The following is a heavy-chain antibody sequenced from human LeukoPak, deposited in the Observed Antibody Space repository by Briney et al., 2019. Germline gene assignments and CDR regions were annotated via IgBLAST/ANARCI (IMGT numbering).Heavy chain of an antibody. D-gene: IGHD7-27*01. CDR1: GFTFSNYW. CDR2: IKQDGSKK. CDR3: ATELSGTGDLDY. Sequence: PGGSPRLSCVASGFTFSNYWMFWVRQAPGKGLEWVANIKQDGSKKVYVDSVKGRFTISRDNAQSSLYLQMNSLRAEDTAVYYCATELSGTGDLDYWGQGTLVTVSS. J-gene: IGHJ4*02. V-gene: IGHV3-7*05.